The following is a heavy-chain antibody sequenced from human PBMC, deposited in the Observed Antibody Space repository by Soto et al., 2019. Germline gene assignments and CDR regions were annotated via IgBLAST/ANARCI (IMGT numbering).Heavy chain of an antibody. CDR1: GGSISSYY. Sequence: SETLSLTCTVSGGSISSYYWSWIRQPPGKRLEWIGYIYYSGSTNYNPSLESRVTISVDTSKNQFSLKLSSVTAADTAVYYCARGRRSSGRHDASDIWGQGTMVTV. V-gene: IGHV4-59*01. CDR3: ARGRRSSGRHDASDI. CDR2: IYYSGST. D-gene: IGHD1-26*01. J-gene: IGHJ3*02.